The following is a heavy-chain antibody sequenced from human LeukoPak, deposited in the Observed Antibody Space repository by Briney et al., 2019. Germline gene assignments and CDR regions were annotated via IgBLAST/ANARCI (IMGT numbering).Heavy chain of an antibody. D-gene: IGHD3-22*01. V-gene: IGHV3-30-3*01. Sequence: GGSLRLSCAASGFTFSSYAMHWVRQAPGRGLEWVAVISYDGSSRYYADSVKGRFTISRDNSKNTLYLQMNSLRAEDTAVYYCARDRESVGYYYDSSGYYLFDYWGQGTLVTVSS. CDR3: ARDRESVGYYYDSSGYYLFDY. CDR2: ISYDGSSR. CDR1: GFTFSSYA. J-gene: IGHJ4*02.